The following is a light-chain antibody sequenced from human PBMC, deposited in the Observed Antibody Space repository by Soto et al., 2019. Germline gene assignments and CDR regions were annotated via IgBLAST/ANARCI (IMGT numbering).Light chain of an antibody. Sequence: DIQMTQSPSSLSASVGDRVTITCRASENIASYLNWYQQKPGKAPTLLVYAESSLKSGAPTRFSGTVSGTDFTLTITSLQPDDLATYFCQQSYSTPWTFGQGTKVEL. J-gene: IGKJ1*01. CDR2: AES. V-gene: IGKV1-39*01. CDR3: QQSYSTPWT. CDR1: ENIASY.